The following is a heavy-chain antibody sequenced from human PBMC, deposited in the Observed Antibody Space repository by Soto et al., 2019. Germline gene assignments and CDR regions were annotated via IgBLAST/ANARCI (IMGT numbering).Heavy chain of an antibody. Sequence: QVHLVQSGVEVKTPGASVKVSCQASGYTFFTYDISWVRQAPGQGLEWMGWISTYSGDTKYAQKFQGRVTMTTDTSTPTAYLEQRSLRSDDTAVYYCARHHGPTTSENWFDPWGQGTLVTVSS. CDR2: ISTYSGDT. D-gene: IGHD5-12*01. J-gene: IGHJ5*02. V-gene: IGHV1-18*01. CDR3: ARHHGPTTSENWFDP. CDR1: GYTFFTYD.